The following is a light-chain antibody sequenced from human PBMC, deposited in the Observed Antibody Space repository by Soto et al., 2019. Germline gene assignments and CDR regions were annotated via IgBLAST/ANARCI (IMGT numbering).Light chain of an antibody. CDR2: EVS. J-gene: IGLJ1*01. V-gene: IGLV2-14*01. Sequence: VCVSPIQSSWISCCATISYVGGYNYVSWYQQPPGKAPKLMIYEVSNRPSGVSNRFSGSKSGTTATLTISGRQAQDEADYYCSSYTSSSSDVLDTGTTVTV. CDR1: ISYVGGYNY. CDR3: SSYTSSSSDV.